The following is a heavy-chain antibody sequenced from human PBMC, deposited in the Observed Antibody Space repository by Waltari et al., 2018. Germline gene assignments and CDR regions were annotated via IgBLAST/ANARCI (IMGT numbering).Heavy chain of an antibody. CDR2: IRSKANSYAT. CDR3: TTAPPNY. J-gene: IGHJ4*02. Sequence: VPPVGSGGGLVQPGGSLKTSRATSGLPFRGSVIHWVRQVSGKGLEWVGRIRSKANSYATAYAASVKGRFTISRDDSKNTAYLQMNSLKTEDTAVYYCTTAPPNYWGQGTLVTVSS. D-gene: IGHD2-15*01. CDR1: GLPFRGSV. V-gene: IGHV3-73*01.